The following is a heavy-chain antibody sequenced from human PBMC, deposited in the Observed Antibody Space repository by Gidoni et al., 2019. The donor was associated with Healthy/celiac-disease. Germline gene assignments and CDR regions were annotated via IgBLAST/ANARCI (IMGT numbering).Heavy chain of an antibody. CDR3: ARSIAARPFDY. D-gene: IGHD6-6*01. J-gene: IGHJ4*02. Sequence: SLKSRVTISVDKSKNQFSLKLSSVTAADTAVYYCARSIAARPFDYWGQGTLVTVSS. V-gene: IGHV4-4*02.